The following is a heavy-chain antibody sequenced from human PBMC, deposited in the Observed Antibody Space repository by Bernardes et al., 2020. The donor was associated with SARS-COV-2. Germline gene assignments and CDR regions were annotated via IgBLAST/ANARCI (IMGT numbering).Heavy chain of an antibody. CDR1: GFTFSNSD. J-gene: IGHJ4*02. CDR2: IGTSGDT. Sequence: VGALFLSCAASGFTFSNSDMHWVRQAPGRGLEWVSVIGTSGDTYYTDSVRGRFTISRENAKDSFYLHMNSLRAGDTAVYYCARASSGLDYWGQGTLVAVSS. V-gene: IGHV3-13*01. CDR3: ARASSGLDY. D-gene: IGHD6-25*01.